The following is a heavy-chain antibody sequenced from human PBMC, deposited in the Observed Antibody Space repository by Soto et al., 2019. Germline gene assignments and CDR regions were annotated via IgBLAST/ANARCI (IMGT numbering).Heavy chain of an antibody. Sequence: QLQLVQSGTELKKPGASVKVSCKASGYTFTNYGITWVRQAPGQGLEWMGWINADYGNTIYEQRFQGRVTMTTDTSTNTAYMELRSLRSDDTAVYYCARKSLSNFNWFDPWGQGTLVTVSS. V-gene: IGHV1-18*04. CDR3: ARKSLSNFNWFDP. CDR1: GYTFTNYG. CDR2: INADYGNT. J-gene: IGHJ5*02. D-gene: IGHD4-4*01.